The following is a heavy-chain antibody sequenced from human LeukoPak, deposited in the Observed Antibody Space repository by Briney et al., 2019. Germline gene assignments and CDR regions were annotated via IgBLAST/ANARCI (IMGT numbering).Heavy chain of an antibody. Sequence: PSETLSLTCTVSGGSISSSSYYWGWIRQPPGKGLEWIGSIYYSGSTYYNPSLKSRVTISVDTSKNQFSLKLSSVTAADTAVYYCARQNYGGKGTGDYWGQGTLVTVSS. CDR1: GGSISSSSYY. V-gene: IGHV4-39*01. J-gene: IGHJ4*02. D-gene: IGHD4-23*01. CDR2: IYYSGST. CDR3: ARQNYGGKGTGDY.